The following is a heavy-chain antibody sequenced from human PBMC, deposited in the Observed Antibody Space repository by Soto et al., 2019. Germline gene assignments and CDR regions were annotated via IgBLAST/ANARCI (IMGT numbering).Heavy chain of an antibody. J-gene: IGHJ6*02. CDR3: TREMATITGGPLVGDV. Sequence: GESLKISCKGSGYSFTSYWIGWVRQMPGKGLEWMGIIYPGDSDTRYSPSFQGQVTISADKSISTAYLQMNSLKTEDTAVYYCTREMATITGGPLVGDVWGQGTTVTVSS. V-gene: IGHV5-51*01. CDR2: IYPGDSDT. CDR1: GYSFTSYW. D-gene: IGHD5-12*01.